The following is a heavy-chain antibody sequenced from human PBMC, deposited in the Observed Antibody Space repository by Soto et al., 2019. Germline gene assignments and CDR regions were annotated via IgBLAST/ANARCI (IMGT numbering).Heavy chain of an antibody. D-gene: IGHD2-21*02. CDR2: IYHSGST. CDR1: GGSISSGGYS. J-gene: IGHJ4*02. Sequence: SETLSLTCAVSGGSISSGGYSWSWIRQPPGKGLEWIGYIYHSGSTYYNPSLKSRVTISVDRSKNQFSLKLSSVTAADTAVYYCARGHRYGGNFYGDFDYWGQGTLVTVSS. CDR3: ARGHRYGGNFYGDFDY. V-gene: IGHV4-30-2*01.